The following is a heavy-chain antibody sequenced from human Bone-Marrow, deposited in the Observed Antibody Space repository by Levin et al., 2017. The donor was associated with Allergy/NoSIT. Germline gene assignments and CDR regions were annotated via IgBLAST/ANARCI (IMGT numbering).Heavy chain of an antibody. J-gene: IGHJ6*02. D-gene: IGHD3-3*01. CDR1: GFTFSSYA. CDR3: ARTNDFWSGLTL. Sequence: GESLKISCAASGFTFSSYAMHWVRQAPGKGLEWVAVISYDGSNKYYADSVKGRFTISRDNSKNTLYLQMNSLRAEDTAVYYCARTNDFWSGLTLWGQGTTVTVSS. CDR2: ISYDGSNK. V-gene: IGHV3-30*04.